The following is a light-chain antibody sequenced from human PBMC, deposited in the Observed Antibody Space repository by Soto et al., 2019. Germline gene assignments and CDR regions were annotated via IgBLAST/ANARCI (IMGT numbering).Light chain of an antibody. CDR3: QQLNSYPLT. CDR1: QGISNY. J-gene: IGKJ4*01. CDR2: AAS. V-gene: IGKV1-9*01. Sequence: DIQLTQSPSFLSASVGERVTITCRASQGISNYLAWYQQKPRKAPTLLIYAASTLESGDPSRFSGSGSGTEFTLTLGSLQPEDFATYYCQQLNSYPLTFGGGTDVESK.